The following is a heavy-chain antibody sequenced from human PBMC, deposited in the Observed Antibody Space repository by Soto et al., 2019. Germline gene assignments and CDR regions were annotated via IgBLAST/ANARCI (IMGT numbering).Heavy chain of an antibody. CDR1: VFTFSTHS. V-gene: IGHV3-48*01. CDR2: ITSSSVTM. J-gene: IGHJ4*02. Sequence: GGPLRLSCAASVFTFSTHSMNWVRQAPGKGLEWISYITSSSVTMYADSVKGRFTISRDNAKNSLYLQMNSLRAEDTAVYFCVGEVGFQLIYWGQGTLVTVSS. CDR3: VGEVGFQLIY. D-gene: IGHD2-2*01.